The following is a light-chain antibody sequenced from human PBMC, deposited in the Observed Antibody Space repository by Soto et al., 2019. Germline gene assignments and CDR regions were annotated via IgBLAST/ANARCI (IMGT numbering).Light chain of an antibody. CDR3: QQHNDWPT. CDR1: QSVSSN. CDR2: GAS. V-gene: IGKV3-15*01. J-gene: IGKJ5*01. Sequence: EILMTQSPATLSVSPGERATLSCRASQSVSSNLAWYQQKPGQAPRLLIYGASTRATGIPARFSGSGSGTEFILTISSVESEDFAIYYCQQHNDWPTFGQGTRLEI.